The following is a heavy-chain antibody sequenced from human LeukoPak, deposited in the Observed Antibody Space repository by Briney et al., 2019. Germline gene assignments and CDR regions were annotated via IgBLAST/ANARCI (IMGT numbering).Heavy chain of an antibody. CDR2: IKQDGSEK. CDR1: GFTFSNYW. CDR3: VTHSVGVLPIATFDY. D-gene: IGHD2-2*01. Sequence: GGSLRLSCAVSGFTFSNYWMAWVRQAPGKGLEWVANIKQDGSEKYYVDSVKGRFTISRDNAKNSLYLQMNSLRAEDTAVYYCVTHSVGVLPIATFDYWGQGTLVTVSS. V-gene: IGHV3-7*01. J-gene: IGHJ4*02.